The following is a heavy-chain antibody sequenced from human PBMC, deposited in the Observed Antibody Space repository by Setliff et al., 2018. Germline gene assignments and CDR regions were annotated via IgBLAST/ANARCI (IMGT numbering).Heavy chain of an antibody. J-gene: IGHJ6*02. CDR1: GFTFSSYE. Sequence: SLRLSCAASGFTFSSYEMNWVRQAPGKGLEWVSYISSSGSTIYYADSVKGRFTISRDNAKNSLYLQMNSLRAEDTAVYYCARDLDYGSGRIDMDVWGQGTTVTVSS. CDR3: ARDLDYGSGRIDMDV. D-gene: IGHD3-10*01. V-gene: IGHV3-48*03. CDR2: ISSSGSTI.